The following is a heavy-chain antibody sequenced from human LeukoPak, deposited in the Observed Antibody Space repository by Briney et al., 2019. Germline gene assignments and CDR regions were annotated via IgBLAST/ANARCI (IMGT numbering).Heavy chain of an antibody. CDR3: ARGYQIDY. CDR1: GFTFSSYS. CDR2: ISSSSSTI. Sequence: GESLRLSCAASGFTFSSYSMNWVRQAPGKGLEWVSYISSSSSTIYYADSVKGRFTISRDNAKNSLYLQMNSLRAEDTAVYYCARGYQIDYWGQGTLVTVSS. V-gene: IGHV3-48*01. D-gene: IGHD3-16*02. J-gene: IGHJ4*02.